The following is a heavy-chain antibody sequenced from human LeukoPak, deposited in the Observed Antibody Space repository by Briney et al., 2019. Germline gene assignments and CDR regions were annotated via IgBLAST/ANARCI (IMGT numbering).Heavy chain of an antibody. V-gene: IGHV3-15*07. D-gene: IGHD3-9*01. CDR3: TTPYPYYDILTGYRPFDY. CDR1: GFTFNNAY. J-gene: IGHJ4*02. CDR2: IKSKTDGWTT. Sequence: GGSLRLSCAASGFTFNNAYMNWVRQAPGKGLEWVGRIKSKTDGWTTDYAAPVKGRFTISRDDSKNTLYLQMNSLKTEDTAVYYCTTPYPYYDILTGYRPFDYWGQGTLVTVSS.